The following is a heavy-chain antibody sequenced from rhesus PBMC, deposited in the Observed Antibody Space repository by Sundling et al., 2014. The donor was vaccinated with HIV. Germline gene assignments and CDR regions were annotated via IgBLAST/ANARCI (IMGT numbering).Heavy chain of an antibody. CDR2: ISGDGGVT. Sequence: EVQLVESGGGLVQPGGSLRLSCAASGFTISGYGVFWVRQVPGKGLEWISAISGDGGVTYYIDSVKGRFTISRDNSKNTLSLQMNSLRAEDTAVYYCASRGYGSTYIRDYWGQGVLVTVSS. CDR1: GFTISGYG. V-gene: IGHV3S42*01. D-gene: IGHD4-29*01. CDR3: ASRGYGSTYIRDY. J-gene: IGHJ4*01.